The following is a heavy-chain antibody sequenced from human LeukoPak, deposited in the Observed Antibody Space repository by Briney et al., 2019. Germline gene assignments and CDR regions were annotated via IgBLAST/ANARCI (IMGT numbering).Heavy chain of an antibody. CDR2: VISNVGST. Sequence: ARSLRLSCAASGFTFSTYYMTWVRHPPGKLLEWVSAVISNVGSTYHADSVKGRFTISRDNSKNTLYVQMNSLRADDTAIYYCTKGAWLDDWGEGTLVTVSS. V-gene: IGHV3-23*01. CDR1: GFTFSTYY. D-gene: IGHD3-16*01. J-gene: IGHJ4*02. CDR3: TKGAWLDD.